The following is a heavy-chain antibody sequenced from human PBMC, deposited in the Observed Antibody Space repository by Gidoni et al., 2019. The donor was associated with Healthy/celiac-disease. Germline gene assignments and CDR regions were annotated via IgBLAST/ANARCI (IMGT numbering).Heavy chain of an antibody. CDR3: ARAPVRYDSSPIDY. D-gene: IGHD3-22*01. J-gene: IGHJ4*02. CDR1: GFPFRSYG. CDR2: IWYDGSNK. Sequence: QVQLVESGGGVVQPGRSLRLSCAASGFPFRSYGLHWVRQAPGKGLEWVAVIWYDGSNKYYADSVKGRVTISRDNSKNTLYLQMNSLRADDTAVYYCARAPVRYDSSPIDYWGQGTLVTFSS. V-gene: IGHV3-33*01.